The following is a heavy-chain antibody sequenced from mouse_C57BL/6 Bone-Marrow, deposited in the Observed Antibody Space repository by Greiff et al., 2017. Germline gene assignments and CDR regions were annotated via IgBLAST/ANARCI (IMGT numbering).Heavy chain of an antibody. CDR1: GYTFTSYW. V-gene: IGHV1-64*01. Sequence: VQLQQPGAELVKPGASVKLSCKASGYTFTSYWMHWVKQRPGQGLEWIGMIHPNSGSTNYNAKFKSKATLTVDKSSSTAYMQLSSLTSEDSAVYDCARRYYSNHYYAMDYWGQGTSVTVSS. J-gene: IGHJ4*01. CDR2: IHPNSGST. CDR3: ARRYYSNHYYAMDY. D-gene: IGHD2-5*01.